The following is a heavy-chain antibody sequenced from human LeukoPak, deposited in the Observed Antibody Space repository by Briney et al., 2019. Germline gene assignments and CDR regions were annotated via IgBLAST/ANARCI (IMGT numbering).Heavy chain of an antibody. CDR1: GFTFSSYE. Sequence: PGGSLRLSCAASGFTFSSYEMNWVRQAPGKGLEWDSYISSSGSTIYYADSVKGRFTISRDNAKNSLYLQMNSLRAEDTAVYYCARDMTTVTHFLYYYGMDVWGQGTTVTVSS. CDR2: ISSSGSTI. V-gene: IGHV3-48*03. D-gene: IGHD4-17*01. CDR3: ARDMTTVTHFLYYYGMDV. J-gene: IGHJ6*02.